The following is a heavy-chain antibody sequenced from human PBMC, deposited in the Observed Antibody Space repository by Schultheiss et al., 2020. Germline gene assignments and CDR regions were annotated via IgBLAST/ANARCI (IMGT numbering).Heavy chain of an antibody. V-gene: IGHV1-2*02. CDR3: ARGLGGSSSWVYYYYYMDV. CDR2: INPNSGGT. Sequence: ASVKVSCKASGGTFSSYTISWVRQAPGQGLEWMGWINPNSGGTNYAQKFQGRVTMTRDTSISTAYMELSRLRSDDTAVYYCARGLGGSSSWVYYYYYMDVWGKGTTVTVSS. CDR1: GGTFSSYT. D-gene: IGHD6-6*01. J-gene: IGHJ6*03.